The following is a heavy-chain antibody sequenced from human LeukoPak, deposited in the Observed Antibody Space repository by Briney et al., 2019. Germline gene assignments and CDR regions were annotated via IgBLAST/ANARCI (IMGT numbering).Heavy chain of an antibody. D-gene: IGHD6-13*01. Sequence: PGGSLRLSCAASGFTFSSYWMSWVRQAPGKGLEWVANIKQDGSEKYYVDSVKGRFTISRDNAKNSLYLQMNSLRAKDMALYYCAKSPYSSNSGGWFDPWGQGTLVTVSS. J-gene: IGHJ5*02. CDR1: GFTFSSYW. CDR3: AKSPYSSNSGGWFDP. V-gene: IGHV3-7*03. CDR2: IKQDGSEK.